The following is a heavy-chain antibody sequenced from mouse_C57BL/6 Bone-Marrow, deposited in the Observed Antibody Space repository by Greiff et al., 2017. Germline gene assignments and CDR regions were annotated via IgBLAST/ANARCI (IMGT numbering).Heavy chain of an antibody. CDR1: CYAFSSSW. CDR3: ARGAIYFDY. J-gene: IGHJ2*01. V-gene: IGHV1-82*01. Sequence: QVQLQQSGPELVKPGASVKISCKASCYAFSSSWMNWVKQRPGKGLEWIGRIYPGDGDTNYNGKFKGKATLTADKSSSTAYMQLSSLTSEDSAVYFCARGAIYFDYWGQGTTLTVSS. CDR2: IYPGDGDT.